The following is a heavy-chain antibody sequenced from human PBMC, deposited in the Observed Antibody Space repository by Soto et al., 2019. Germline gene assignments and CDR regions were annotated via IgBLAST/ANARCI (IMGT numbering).Heavy chain of an antibody. D-gene: IGHD3-3*01. CDR1: GFTFSSYG. J-gene: IGHJ6*02. CDR2: IWYDGSNK. CDR3: ARDRXFLEWLSPGHYYYGMDV. V-gene: IGHV3-33*01. Sequence: GGSLRRSCAASGFTFSSYGMHWVRQAPGKGLEWVAVIWYDGSNKYYADSVKGRFTISRDNSKNTLYLQMNSLRAEDTAVYYCARDRXFLEWLSPGHYYYGMDVWGQGTTVTVSS.